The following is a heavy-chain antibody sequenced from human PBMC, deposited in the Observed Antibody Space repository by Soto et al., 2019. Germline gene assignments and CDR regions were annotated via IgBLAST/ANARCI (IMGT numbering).Heavy chain of an antibody. D-gene: IGHD3-22*01. CDR1: GFNFSSYG. J-gene: IGHJ4*02. CDR3: AKEDGLLYYYDSSGFDY. Sequence: GGSLRLSCAASGFNFSSYGMHWVRQAPGKGLEWVAVISYDGSNKYYADSVKGRFTISRDNSKNTLYLQMNSLRAEDTAVYYCAKEDGLLYYYDSSGFDYWGQGTLVTVSS. CDR2: ISYDGSNK. V-gene: IGHV3-30*18.